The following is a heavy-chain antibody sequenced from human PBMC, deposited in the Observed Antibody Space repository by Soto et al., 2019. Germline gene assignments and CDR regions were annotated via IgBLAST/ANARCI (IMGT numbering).Heavy chain of an antibody. D-gene: IGHD3-3*01. CDR2: ISGSGGST. Sequence: PGGSLRLSCAASGFTFSSYAMSWVRQAPGKGLEWVSAISGSGGSTYYADSVKGRFTISRDNSKNTLYLQMNSLRAEDTAVYYCAKGAEVRFLEWSPNYYYYMDVWGKGTTVTVS. V-gene: IGHV3-23*01. J-gene: IGHJ6*03. CDR3: AKGAEVRFLEWSPNYYYYMDV. CDR1: GFTFSSYA.